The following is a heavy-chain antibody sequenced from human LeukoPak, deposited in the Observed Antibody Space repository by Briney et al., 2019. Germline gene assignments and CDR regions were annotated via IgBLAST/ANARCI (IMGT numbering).Heavy chain of an antibody. CDR3: AKGVSSTTYYYYGMDV. Sequence: QSGGSLRLSCAASGFTFDDYAVHWVRQVPGKGLEWVSGISWNSGTIGYADSVKGRFTISRDNAKNSLYLQMNSLRAEDTAFYYCAKGVSSTTYYYYGMDVWGQGTTVTVSS. CDR1: GFTFDDYA. D-gene: IGHD2-2*01. J-gene: IGHJ6*02. CDR2: ISWNSGTI. V-gene: IGHV3-9*01.